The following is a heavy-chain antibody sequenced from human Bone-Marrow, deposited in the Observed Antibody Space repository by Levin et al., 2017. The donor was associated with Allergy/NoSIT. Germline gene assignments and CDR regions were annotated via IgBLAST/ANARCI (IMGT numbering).Heavy chain of an antibody. J-gene: IGHJ3*02. V-gene: IGHV3-7*01. CDR3: TAVTAVTAARSYISM. CDR2: IGQDGSER. CDR1: GFTFSNYW. Sequence: GRSLRLSCVASGFTFSNYWMSWVRQAPGQGLEWVANIGQDGSERNYVDSVKGRFTISRDNARNSLYLHMDTLRAEDTGVYYCTAVTAVTAARSYISMWGQGTAVTVSS. D-gene: IGHD4-17*01.